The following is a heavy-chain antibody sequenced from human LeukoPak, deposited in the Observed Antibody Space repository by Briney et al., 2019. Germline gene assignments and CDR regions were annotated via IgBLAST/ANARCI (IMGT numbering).Heavy chain of an antibody. CDR1: GDSIAATSYY. CDR2: IYYGGNI. Sequence: SETLSLTCSVSGDSIAATSYYWAWIRQPPGKGLEWIGSIYYGGNINYDPSLQSRVTISIDTSKNQFSLSLTSVTAADTAVYFCARHSPTGWYYFDSWGQGALVIVSS. D-gene: IGHD6-19*01. CDR3: ARHSPTGWYYFDS. J-gene: IGHJ4*02. V-gene: IGHV4-39*01.